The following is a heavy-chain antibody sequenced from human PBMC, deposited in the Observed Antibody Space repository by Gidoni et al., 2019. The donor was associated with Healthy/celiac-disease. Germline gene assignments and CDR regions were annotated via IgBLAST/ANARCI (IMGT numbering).Heavy chain of an antibody. D-gene: IGHD2-2*01. Sequence: QVQLQESGPGLVKPSETLSLTCTVSGGSISSYYWSWIRQPAGKGLEWIGRIYTSGSTNYNPSLESRVTMSVDTSKNQFSLKLSSVTAADAAVYYCASSYCSSTSCAGTFDYWGQGTLVTVSS. V-gene: IGHV4-4*07. CDR1: GGSISSYY. J-gene: IGHJ4*02. CDR3: ASSYCSSTSCAGTFDY. CDR2: IYTSGST.